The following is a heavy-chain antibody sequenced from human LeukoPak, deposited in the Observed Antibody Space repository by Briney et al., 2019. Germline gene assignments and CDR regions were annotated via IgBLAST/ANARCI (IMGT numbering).Heavy chain of an antibody. CDR2: IYYSGST. V-gene: IGHV4-59*08. J-gene: IGHJ4*02. Sequence: PSETLSLTCTVSGGSISSYYWSWIRQPPGKGLEWIGYIYYSGSTNYNPSLKSRVTISVDTSKNQFSLKLSSVTAADTAVYYCARRPLARTVGGSYYFDYWGQGTLVTVSS. D-gene: IGHD1-26*01. CDR3: ARRPLARTVGGSYYFDY. CDR1: GGSISSYY.